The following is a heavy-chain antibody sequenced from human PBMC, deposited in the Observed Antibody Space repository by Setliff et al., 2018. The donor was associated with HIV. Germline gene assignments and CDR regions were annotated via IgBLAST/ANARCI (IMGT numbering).Heavy chain of an antibody. CDR1: GGSISSGSYY. D-gene: IGHD4-17*01. Sequence: SETLSLTCTVSGGSISSGSYYWSWIRQPAGKGLEWIGHIYSSGSTNYNPSLKSRVTISADTSKDQFSLNLSSVTAADTAVYFCARVYYGDLEYWGQGTLVTVSS. J-gene: IGHJ4*02. V-gene: IGHV4-61*09. CDR2: IYSSGST. CDR3: ARVYYGDLEY.